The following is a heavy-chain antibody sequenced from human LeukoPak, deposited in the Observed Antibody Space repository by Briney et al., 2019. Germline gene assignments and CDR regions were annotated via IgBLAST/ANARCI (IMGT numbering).Heavy chain of an antibody. D-gene: IGHD4-17*01. Sequence: KSSETLSLTCTDSGGSISSYYWGWIRQPPGKGLEWIGSIYYSGSTYYNPSLKSRVTISVDTSKNQFSLKLSSVTAADTAVYYCARRADYGDNGGFDYWGQGTLVTVSS. CDR3: ARRADYGDNGGFDY. J-gene: IGHJ4*02. V-gene: IGHV4-39*01. CDR1: GGSISSYY. CDR2: IYYSGST.